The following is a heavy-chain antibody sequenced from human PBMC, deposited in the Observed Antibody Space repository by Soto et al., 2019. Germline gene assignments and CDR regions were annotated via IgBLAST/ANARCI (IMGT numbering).Heavy chain of an antibody. CDR1: GFTFSSYG. CDR2: IWYDGSNK. CDR3: ARAQGSDYIDY. J-gene: IGHJ4*02. V-gene: IGHV3-33*01. D-gene: IGHD6-25*01. Sequence: QVQLVESGGGVVQPGRSLRLSCAASGFTFSSYGMHWVRQAPGKGLEWVAVIWYDGSNKYYADSVKGRFTISRDNSKNTLYLQMNSLRAEDTAVYYCARAQGSDYIDYWGQGTLVTVSS.